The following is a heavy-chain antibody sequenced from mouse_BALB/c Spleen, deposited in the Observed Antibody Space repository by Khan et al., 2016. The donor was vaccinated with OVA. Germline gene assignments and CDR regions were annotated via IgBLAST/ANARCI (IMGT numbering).Heavy chain of an antibody. CDR3: ATSYFYGYYFDY. Sequence: EVELVESGGGLVQPGGSRNLSCAASGFTFNSYGMHWVRQAPEKGLEWVAYISGDSNTIYYTDTVKGRFTISRDNPKNTLFLQMTSLMSEDMAMYYCATSYFYGYYFDYWGPGTTLTVS. J-gene: IGHJ2*01. D-gene: IGHD1-1*01. V-gene: IGHV5-17*02. CDR1: GFTFNSYG. CDR2: ISGDSNTI.